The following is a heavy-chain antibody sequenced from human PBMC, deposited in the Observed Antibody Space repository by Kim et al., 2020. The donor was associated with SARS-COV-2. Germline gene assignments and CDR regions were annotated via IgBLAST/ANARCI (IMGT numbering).Heavy chain of an antibody. J-gene: IGHJ6*02. Sequence: ASVKVSCKASGYTFTSYAMHWVRQAPGQRLEWMGWINAGNGNTKYSQKFQGRVTITRDTSASTAYMELSSLRSEHTAVYYCARDPLPNYYYGMDVWGQGTTVTVSS. V-gene: IGHV1-3*01. CDR1: GYTFTSYA. CDR3: ARDPLPNYYYGMDV. CDR2: INAGNGNT.